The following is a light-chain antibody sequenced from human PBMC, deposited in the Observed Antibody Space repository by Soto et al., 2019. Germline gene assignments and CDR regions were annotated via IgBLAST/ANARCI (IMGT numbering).Light chain of an antibody. CDR3: GTWDNSLSPDWV. CDR1: TSNIGNNY. CDR2: DND. Sequence: QSVLTQPPSVSAAPGQKVTISCSGTTSNIGNNYVSWYQQIPGTAPKLLIYDNDKRPSGIPDRFSGSKSGTSATLGITGLQTGDEADYYCGTWDNSLSPDWVFGGGTKLTVL. V-gene: IGLV1-51*01. J-gene: IGLJ3*02.